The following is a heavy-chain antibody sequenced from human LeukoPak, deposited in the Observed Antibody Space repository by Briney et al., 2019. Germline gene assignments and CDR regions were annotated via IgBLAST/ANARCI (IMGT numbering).Heavy chain of an antibody. J-gene: IGHJ4*02. CDR3: ARGLRYFDWLSQELDY. D-gene: IGHD3-9*01. CDR1: GGSISSSSYY. Sequence: SETLSLTCTVSGGSISSSSYYWGWIRQPPGKGLEWIGRIYTSGSTNYNPSLKSRVTISVDTSKNQFSLKLSSVTAADTAVYYCARGLRYFDWLSQELDYWGQGTLVTVPS. V-gene: IGHV4-61*02. CDR2: IYTSGST.